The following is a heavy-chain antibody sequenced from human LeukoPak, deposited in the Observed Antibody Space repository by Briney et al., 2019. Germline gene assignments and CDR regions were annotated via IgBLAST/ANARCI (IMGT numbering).Heavy chain of an antibody. D-gene: IGHD3-9*01. J-gene: IGHJ6*03. CDR1: GFTFSSNA. Sequence: GGSLRLSCAASGFTFSSNAMSWVRQAPGKGLEWVSVISGSGGTTYYADSVKGRFTISRDNSKNTLYLQLNSLRAEDTSVYYCAKYYDILTGYYEAYYHYYYMDVWGKGTTVTVSS. V-gene: IGHV3-23*01. CDR2: ISGSGGTT. CDR3: AKYYDILTGYYEAYYHYYYMDV.